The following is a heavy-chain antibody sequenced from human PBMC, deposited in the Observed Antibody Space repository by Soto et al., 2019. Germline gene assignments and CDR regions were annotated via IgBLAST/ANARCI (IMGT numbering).Heavy chain of an antibody. D-gene: IGHD5-18*01. CDR3: AHLPWKQLWPRAPVVN. CDR1: GFTFSSYA. CDR2: ISGSGGST. Sequence: GGALRLSCTASGFTFSSYAMSWVRQAPGKGLEWVSAISGSGGSTYYPDSVKSRLAITKDTSKNQLVLTMTNMDPVDTATYYCAHLPWKQLWPRAPVVNWGQGTPVTVSS. V-gene: IGHV3-23*01. J-gene: IGHJ4*02.